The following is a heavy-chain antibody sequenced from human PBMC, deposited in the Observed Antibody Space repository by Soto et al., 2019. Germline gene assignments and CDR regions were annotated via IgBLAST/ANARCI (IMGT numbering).Heavy chain of an antibody. CDR3: ARAYDFWIGYYASHCMDV. CDR2: IFXSGSP. D-gene: IGHD3-3*01. Sequence: SETMSFTCTVSRRSSCSSTYCWGWIRQPPGKGLEWIGSIFXSGSPYYNPSLKSRVTISVDTSKKQFSMKLSSVTAADTAVYYCARAYDFWIGYYASHCMDVWGQGTTVTVSS. CDR1: RRSSCSSTYC. V-gene: IGHV4-39*01. J-gene: IGHJ6*02.